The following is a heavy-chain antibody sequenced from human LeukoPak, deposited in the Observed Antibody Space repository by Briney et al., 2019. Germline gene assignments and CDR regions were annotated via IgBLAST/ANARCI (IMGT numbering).Heavy chain of an antibody. J-gene: IGHJ4*02. Sequence: GGSLRLSCAASGFIFSSHAMSWVRQAPGKGLEWVSSISGSGGSTYYADSVKGRFTISRDNSKNTLYLQMNSLRAEDTAVYYCAKMGVVAARPGTFDYWGQGTLVTVSS. CDR1: GFIFSSHA. CDR3: AKMGVVAARPGTFDY. V-gene: IGHV3-23*01. CDR2: ISGSGGST. D-gene: IGHD6-6*01.